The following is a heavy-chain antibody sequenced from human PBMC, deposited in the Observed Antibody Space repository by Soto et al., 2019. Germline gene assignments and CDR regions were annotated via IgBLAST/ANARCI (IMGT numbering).Heavy chain of an antibody. CDR3: ARDRTEFQISAAGSNWFDP. D-gene: IGHD6-13*01. CDR2: TYYRSKWYN. CDR1: GDSVSSNSAA. J-gene: IGHJ5*02. V-gene: IGHV6-1*01. Sequence: SQTLSLTCXISGDSVSSNSAAWNWIRQSPSRGLEWLGRTYYRSKWYNDYAVSVKSRITINPDTSKNQFSLQLNSVTPEDTAVYYCARDRTEFQISAAGSNWFDPWGQGTLVTVSS.